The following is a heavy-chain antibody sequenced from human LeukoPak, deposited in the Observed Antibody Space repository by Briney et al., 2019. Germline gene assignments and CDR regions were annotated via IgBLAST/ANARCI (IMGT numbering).Heavy chain of an antibody. CDR3: AREINRYWYSSSWYPHNWFDP. CDR1: GFTFSSYA. CDR2: ISYDGSNK. Sequence: GRSLRLSCAASGFTFSSYAMHWVRQAPGKGLEWVAVISYDGSNKYYADSVKGRFTISRDNSKNTLYLQMNSLRAEDTAVYCCAREINRYWYSSSWYPHNWFDPWGQGTLVTVSS. D-gene: IGHD6-13*01. V-gene: IGHV3-30-3*01. J-gene: IGHJ5*02.